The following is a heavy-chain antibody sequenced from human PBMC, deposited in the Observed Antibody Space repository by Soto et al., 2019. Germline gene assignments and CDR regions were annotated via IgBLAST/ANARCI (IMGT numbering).Heavy chain of an antibody. CDR2: IYYSGST. J-gene: IGHJ6*02. CDR1: GGSISSYY. Sequence: QVQLQESGPGLVKPSETLSLTCTVSGGSISSYYWSWIRQPPGKGLEWIGYIYYSGSTNYNPSLKRRATSSVDTTKNQISLKLSFVTAADTAVSYCAIGQGGMEVWGQGTTVTVSS. V-gene: IGHV4-59*08. CDR3: AIGQGGMEV.